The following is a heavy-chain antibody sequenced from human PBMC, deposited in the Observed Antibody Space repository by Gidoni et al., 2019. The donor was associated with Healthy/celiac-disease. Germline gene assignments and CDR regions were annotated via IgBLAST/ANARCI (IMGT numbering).Heavy chain of an antibody. CDR1: GFTVSSNY. J-gene: IGHJ3*02. CDR3: ARGIAAAATDAFDI. V-gene: IGHV3-66*02. CDR2: IYSGGST. D-gene: IGHD6-13*01. Sequence: EVQLVESGGGLVQPGGSLRLSCAASGFTVSSNYMSWVRQAPGKGLEWVSVIYSGGSTYYADSVKGRFTISRDNSKNTLYLQMNSLRAEDTAVDYCARGIAAAATDAFDIWGQGTMVTVSS.